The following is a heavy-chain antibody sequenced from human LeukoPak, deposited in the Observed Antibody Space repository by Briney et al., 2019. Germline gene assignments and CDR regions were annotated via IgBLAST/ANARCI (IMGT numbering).Heavy chain of an antibody. CDR3: ARDQYHGGNSFPTYYYYYYYMDV. CDR1: GFTFSSYW. V-gene: IGHV3-7*01. Sequence: GGSLRLSCAASGFTFSSYWMSWVRQAPGKGLEWVANIKQDGSEKYYVDSVKGRFTISRDNAKNSLYLQMNSLRAEDTAVYYCARDQYHGGNSFPTYYYYYYYMDVWGKGTTVTVSS. D-gene: IGHD4-23*01. CDR2: IKQDGSEK. J-gene: IGHJ6*03.